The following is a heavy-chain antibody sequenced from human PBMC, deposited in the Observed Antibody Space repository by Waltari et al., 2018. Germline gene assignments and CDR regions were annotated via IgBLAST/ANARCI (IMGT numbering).Heavy chain of an antibody. D-gene: IGHD4-17*01. J-gene: IGHJ5*02. CDR1: GFSFNSYC. CDR3: AKGDTLTTRFFDP. CDR2: INYNGNYK. Sequence: EVQLVESGGGLVKPGGSLRLSCAASGFSFNSYCIIWVRQAPGKGLEWVSSINYNGNYKYYADSVTGRFTISRDGATNSLYLQMTNLRVEDTAVYYCAKGDTLTTRFFDPWGQGTLVTVSS. V-gene: IGHV3-21*01.